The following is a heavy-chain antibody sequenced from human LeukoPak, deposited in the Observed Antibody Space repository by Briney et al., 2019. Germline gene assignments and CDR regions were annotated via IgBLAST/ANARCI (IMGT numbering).Heavy chain of an antibody. V-gene: IGHV3-21*04. Sequence: GGSLRLSCAASGFTFSSYSMNWVRQAPGERLEWVSSISSSSSYIYYADSVKGRFTISRDDAKNSLFLQMNSLRAEDTAVYYCARGRYFSLYYDFWSGYYTGWFDPWGQGTLVTVSS. CDR3: ARGRYFSLYYDFWSGYYTGWFDP. CDR1: GFTFSSYS. CDR2: ISSSSSYI. J-gene: IGHJ5*02. D-gene: IGHD3-3*01.